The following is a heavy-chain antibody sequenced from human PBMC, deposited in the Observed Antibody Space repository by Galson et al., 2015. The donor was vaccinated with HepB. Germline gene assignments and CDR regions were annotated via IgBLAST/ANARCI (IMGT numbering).Heavy chain of an antibody. V-gene: IGHV1-18*04. D-gene: IGHD3-22*01. Sequence: SVKVSCKASGYTFTSYGISWVRQAPGQGLEWMGWISAYNGNTNYAQKLQGRVTMTTDTSTSTAYMELRSLRSDDTAVYYCARGFGMAYYYDSSGYPNWFDPWGQGTLVTVSS. CDR1: GYTFTSYG. CDR2: ISAYNGNT. J-gene: IGHJ5*02. CDR3: ARGFGMAYYYDSSGYPNWFDP.